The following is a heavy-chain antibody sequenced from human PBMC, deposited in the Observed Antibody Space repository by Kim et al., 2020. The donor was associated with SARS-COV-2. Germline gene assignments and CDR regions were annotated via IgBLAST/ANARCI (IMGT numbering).Heavy chain of an antibody. J-gene: IGHJ2*01. CDR3: AKGPHSGWKDYWYLDL. CDR1: GIIFSNYA. D-gene: IGHD6-19*01. CDR2: TSSSGDRS. V-gene: IGHV3-23*01. Sequence: GGSLRLSCAASGIIFSNYAMTWVRQAPGKGLEWVSATSSSGDRSYYADSVQGRFTISRDNSQNTLFLQMNSLRGEDTAVYYCAKGPHSGWKDYWYLDLWGRGTLVSVSS.